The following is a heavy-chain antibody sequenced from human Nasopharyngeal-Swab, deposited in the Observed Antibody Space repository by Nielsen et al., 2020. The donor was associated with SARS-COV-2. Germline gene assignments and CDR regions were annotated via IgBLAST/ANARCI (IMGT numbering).Heavy chain of an antibody. CDR3: ARGRMWHWYFDL. V-gene: IGHV4-61*02. CDR2: IYTSGST. J-gene: IGHJ2*01. CDR1: GGSISSGSYY. Sequence: LRLSRTVSGGSISSGSYYWSWIRQPAGKGLEWIGRIYTSGSTNYNPSLKSRVTISVDTSKNQFSLKLSSVTAADTAVYYCARGRMWHWYFDLWGRGTLVTVSS. D-gene: IGHD2-21*01.